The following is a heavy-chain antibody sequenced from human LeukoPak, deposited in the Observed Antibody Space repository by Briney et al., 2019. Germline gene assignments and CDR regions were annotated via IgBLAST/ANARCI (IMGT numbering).Heavy chain of an antibody. CDR2: IKQDGSEK. CDR3: ARGGGSSDY. J-gene: IGHJ4*02. V-gene: IGHV3-7*05. D-gene: IGHD1-26*01. Sequence: GGSLRLSCAASGFTFSDYWMSWVRQAPGKGLEWVDIIKQDGSEKYYVDSVKGRFTISRDNAKNSLYLQVNSLRPGDTAVYYCARGGGSSDYWGQGTLVTVSS. CDR1: GFTFSDYW.